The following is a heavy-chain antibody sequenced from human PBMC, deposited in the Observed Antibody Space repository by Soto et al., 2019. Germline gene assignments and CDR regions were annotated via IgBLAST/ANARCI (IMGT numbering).Heavy chain of an antibody. CDR2: MNPNSGNT. V-gene: IGHV1-8*01. J-gene: IGHJ4*02. CDR3: ARSAPFDIYAITPVEF. Sequence: GASVKVSCKASGYTFTSYDINWVRQATGQGLEWMGWMNPNSGNTGYAQKFQGRVTMTRNTSISTAYMELSSLRSEDTAAYYCARSAPFDIYAITPVEFWGQGTLVTVSS. CDR1: GYTFTSYD. D-gene: IGHD3-9*01.